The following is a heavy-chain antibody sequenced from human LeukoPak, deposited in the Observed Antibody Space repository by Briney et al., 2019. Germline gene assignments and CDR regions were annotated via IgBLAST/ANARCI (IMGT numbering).Heavy chain of an antibody. J-gene: IGHJ3*01. Sequence: SQTLSLTCAVSGGSISSGGYPWNWIRQPPGKGLEWIGYISHSGSTYYNPSLKSRVTVSLDTSKNQVSLRLSSVTAADTAVYYCARGGAVIFGLWGQGTMVTVSS. CDR1: GGSISSGGYP. CDR3: ARGGAVIFGL. CDR2: ISHSGST. D-gene: IGHD3-10*01. V-gene: IGHV4-30-2*01.